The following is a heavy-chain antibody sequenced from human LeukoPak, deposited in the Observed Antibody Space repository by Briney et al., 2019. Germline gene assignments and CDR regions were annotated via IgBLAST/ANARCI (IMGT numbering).Heavy chain of an antibody. CDR1: GYTFTGYY. V-gene: IGHV1-2*02. D-gene: IGHD3-22*01. CDR2: INPNSGGT. Sequence: GASVKVSCKASGYTFTGYYMHWVRQAPGQGLEWMGWINPNSGGTNYTQKFQGRVTMTTDTSTSTAYMELRSLRSDDTAVYYCARYYDSSGYYYAYFDYWGQGTLVTVSS. CDR3: ARYYDSSGYYYAYFDY. J-gene: IGHJ4*02.